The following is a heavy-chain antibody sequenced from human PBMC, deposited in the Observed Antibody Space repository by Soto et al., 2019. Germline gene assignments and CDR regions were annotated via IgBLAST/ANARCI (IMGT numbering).Heavy chain of an antibody. Sequence: GSLRLSCAASGFTFSSYAMSWVRQAPGKGLEWVSAISGSGGSTYYADSVKGRFTISRDNSKNTLYLQMNSLRAEDTAVYYCASQIDPIVVVPPEGMDVWGQGTTVTVSS. J-gene: IGHJ6*02. CDR1: GFTFSSYA. CDR2: ISGSGGST. CDR3: ASQIDPIVVVPPEGMDV. D-gene: IGHD2-2*01. V-gene: IGHV3-23*01.